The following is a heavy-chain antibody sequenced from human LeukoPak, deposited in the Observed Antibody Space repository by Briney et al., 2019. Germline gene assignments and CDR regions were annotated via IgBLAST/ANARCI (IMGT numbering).Heavy chain of an antibody. V-gene: IGHV4-61*02. D-gene: IGHD3-3*01. CDR2: IYTSGST. CDR3: ARDPRKFYYFDY. CDR1: GGSISSGSYY. Sequence: PSETLSLTCTVSGGSISSGSYYWSWIRQPAGKGLEWIGRIYTSGSTNYNPSLKSRVTISVDRSKSQFSLKLSSVTAADTAVYYCARDPRKFYYFDYWGQGTLVTVSS. J-gene: IGHJ4*02.